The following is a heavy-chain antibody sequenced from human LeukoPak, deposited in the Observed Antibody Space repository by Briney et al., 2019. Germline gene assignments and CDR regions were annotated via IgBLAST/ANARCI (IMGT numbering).Heavy chain of an antibody. CDR3: ARLAKRGTNWYWWFDP. CDR1: GFTFSSYW. V-gene: IGHV3-74*01. D-gene: IGHD1-7*01. J-gene: IGHJ5*02. Sequence: GGSLRLSCVASGFTFSSYWMHWVRQAPGKGLVWVSRINNDGSSTSYADSVKGRFTISRDNAKNTLYLQMNSLRAEDTAVYYCARLAKRGTNWYWWFDPWGQGTLVTVSS. CDR2: INNDGSST.